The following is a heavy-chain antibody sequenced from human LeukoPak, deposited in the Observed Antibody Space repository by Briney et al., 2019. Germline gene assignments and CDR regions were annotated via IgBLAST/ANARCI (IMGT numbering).Heavy chain of an antibody. CDR2: FYSDGST. CDR1: GFTDSSNY. D-gene: IGHD6-13*01. Sequence: GGSLRLSCAVSGFTDSSNYMNWVRQAPGKGLEWVSIFYSDGSTFYADSVRGRFTISRDNSKNTLFLQMNSLRAEDTAVYYCARAKRAADFFEGFDSWGQGTLVTVSS. V-gene: IGHV3-53*01. CDR3: ARAKRAADFFEGFDS. J-gene: IGHJ4*02.